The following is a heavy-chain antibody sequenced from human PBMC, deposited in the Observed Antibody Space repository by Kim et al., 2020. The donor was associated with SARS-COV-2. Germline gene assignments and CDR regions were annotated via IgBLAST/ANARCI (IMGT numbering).Heavy chain of an antibody. CDR3: AKSARANYFEY. J-gene: IGHJ4*02. Sequence: THDADSVKGRFTVSRDNSKSTLHLQINSLRAEDTALYYCAKSARANYFEYWGQGTLVTFSS. V-gene: IGHV3-23*01. CDR2: T. D-gene: IGHD3-10*01.